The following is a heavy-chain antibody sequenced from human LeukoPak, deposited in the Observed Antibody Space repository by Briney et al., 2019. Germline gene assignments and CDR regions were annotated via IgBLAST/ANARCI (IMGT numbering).Heavy chain of an antibody. V-gene: IGHV4-59*01. CDR3: GRASCYGDYGMDV. Sequence: PSGPLSLTCTVSGGAISSYDWSWIPQPPGKGLEWIGYIYYGGRITDNASLKRRVTISVDTYNTQFSLKLSSVTAEDTAVYYWGRASCYGDYGMDVWGQGTTVSV. CDR1: GGAISSYD. J-gene: IGHJ6*02. CDR2: IYYGGRI. D-gene: IGHD4-17*01.